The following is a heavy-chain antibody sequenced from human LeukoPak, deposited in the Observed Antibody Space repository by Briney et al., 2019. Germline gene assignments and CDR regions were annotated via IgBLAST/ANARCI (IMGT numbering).Heavy chain of an antibody. CDR1: GFTFSSYA. Sequence: PGGSLRLSCAASGFTFSSYAMHWVRQAPGKGLEWVAVISYDGSNKYYADSVKGRFTISRDNSKNTLYLQMNSLRAEDTAVYYCARERVEMGPAFDIWGQGTMVTVSS. CDR3: ARERVEMGPAFDI. D-gene: IGHD5-24*01. CDR2: ISYDGSNK. V-gene: IGHV3-30-3*01. J-gene: IGHJ3*02.